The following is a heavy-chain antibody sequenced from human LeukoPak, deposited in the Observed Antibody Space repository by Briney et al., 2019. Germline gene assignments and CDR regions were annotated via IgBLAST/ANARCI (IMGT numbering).Heavy chain of an antibody. CDR3: ARHGLDFWSGNYYYYMDV. J-gene: IGHJ6*03. CDR1: GYSFTSYW. Sequence: PGESLKISCKGSGYSFTSYWIGWVRQMPGKGLEWMGIIYPGDSDTRYSPSFQGQVTISADKSISTAYLQWSSLKASDTAMYYCARHGLDFWSGNYYYYMDVWGKGTTVTVSS. V-gene: IGHV5-51*01. D-gene: IGHD3-3*01. CDR2: IYPGDSDT.